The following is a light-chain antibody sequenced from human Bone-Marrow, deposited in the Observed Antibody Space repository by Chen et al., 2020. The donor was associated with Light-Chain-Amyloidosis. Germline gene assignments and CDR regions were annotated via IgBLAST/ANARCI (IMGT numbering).Light chain of an antibody. CDR1: DLPTKY. J-gene: IGLJ2*01. CDR3: QSADSSGTYEVI. V-gene: IGLV3-25*03. Sequence: SYELTQPPSLSVPPGQTARLTCSGDDLPTKYAYWYQQKPGQAPVLVIHRDTERPSGISERFTGSSSGTTATLTISGVQAEDEAEYHCQSADSSGTYEVIFGGGTKLTVL. CDR2: RDT.